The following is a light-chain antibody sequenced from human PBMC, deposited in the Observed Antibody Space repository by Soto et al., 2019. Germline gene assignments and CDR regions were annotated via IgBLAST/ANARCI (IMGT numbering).Light chain of an antibody. CDR3: QQRTDRPPWT. J-gene: IGKJ1*01. V-gene: IGKV3-11*01. CDR2: DAS. Sequence: EIVVTQSPAALSLSPEERATLSCRASQSIGLAIAWYQHTPGQAPRLLIFDASQRATGIPARFRGSGSGTDFTLSISSLEPEDFAVYYCQQRTDRPPWTFGQGTNVDIK. CDR1: QSIGLA.